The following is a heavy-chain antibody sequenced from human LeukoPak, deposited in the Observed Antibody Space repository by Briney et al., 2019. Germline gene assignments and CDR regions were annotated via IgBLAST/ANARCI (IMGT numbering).Heavy chain of an antibody. CDR1: GFTFRGYW. CDR2: IKQDGSQK. J-gene: IGHJ6*03. V-gene: IGHV3-7*01. CDR3: DSGHYYVDV. D-gene: IGHD2-15*01. Sequence: GGSLRLSCTTSGFTFRGYWMSWLRQAPGKGLEWVANIKQDGSQKYYVGSVKGRFTISRDNAKNSVSLEMNSLSAEDTAVYARDSGHYYVDVWGKGTTVTVSS.